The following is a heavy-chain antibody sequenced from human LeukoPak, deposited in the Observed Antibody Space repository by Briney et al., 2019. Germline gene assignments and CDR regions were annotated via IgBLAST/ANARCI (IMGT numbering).Heavy chain of an antibody. Sequence: GGSLRLSCTGSGFTFGDYGMSWVRQAPGKGLEWVAFIRNKAYGETTEYAASVKGRFTISRDDSKSIAYLQMNSLKTEDTAVYYCTRTGVSGSYFRSCDYWGQGTLVTVSS. CDR3: TRTGVSGSYFRSCDY. D-gene: IGHD1-26*01. J-gene: IGHJ4*02. CDR2: IRNKAYGETT. CDR1: GFTFGDYG. V-gene: IGHV3-49*04.